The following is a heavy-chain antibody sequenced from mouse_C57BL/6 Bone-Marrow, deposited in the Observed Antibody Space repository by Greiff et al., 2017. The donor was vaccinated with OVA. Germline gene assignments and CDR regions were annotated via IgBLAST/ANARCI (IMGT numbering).Heavy chain of an antibody. J-gene: IGHJ2*01. Sequence: QVQLKESGPGLVQPSQSLSITCTVSGFSLTSYGVHWVRQSPGKGLEWLGVIWSGGSTDYNAAFISRLSISKDNSKSQVFFKMNSLQADDTAIYYWASPNPHYYGSSYPSFDYWGQGTTLTVSS. CDR3: ASPNPHYYGSSYPSFDY. D-gene: IGHD1-1*01. CDR1: GFSLTSYG. V-gene: IGHV2-2*01. CDR2: IWSGGST.